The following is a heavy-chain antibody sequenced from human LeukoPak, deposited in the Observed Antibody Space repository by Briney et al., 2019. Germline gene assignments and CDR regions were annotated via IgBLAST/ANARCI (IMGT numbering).Heavy chain of an antibody. CDR3: ARGGSLVDEVEDIVATIYFDY. CDR1: GFTFSSFT. Sequence: GGSLRLSCAASGFTFSSFTMNWVRQAPGKGLEWVSSISSSSSYIYSADSVKGRFTISRDNAKNSLYLQMNSLRAEDTAVYYCARGGSLVDEVEDIVATIYFDYWGQGALVTVSS. D-gene: IGHD5-12*01. J-gene: IGHJ4*02. V-gene: IGHV3-21*04. CDR2: ISSSSSYI.